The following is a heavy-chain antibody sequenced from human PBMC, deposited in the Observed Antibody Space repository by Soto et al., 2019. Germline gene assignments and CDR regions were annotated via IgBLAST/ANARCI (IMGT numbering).Heavy chain of an antibody. Sequence: ASVKVSCKASGYTFTSYYMHWVRQAPGQGLEWMGIINPSGGSTSYAQKFQGRVTMTRDTSTSTVYMELSSLRSEDTAVYYCARDFYVWGSYRGYYYYGMDVCGQRPTVTVSS. CDR1: GYTFTSYY. D-gene: IGHD3-16*02. V-gene: IGHV1-46*01. CDR3: ARDFYVWGSYRGYYYYGMDV. CDR2: INPSGGST. J-gene: IGHJ6*02.